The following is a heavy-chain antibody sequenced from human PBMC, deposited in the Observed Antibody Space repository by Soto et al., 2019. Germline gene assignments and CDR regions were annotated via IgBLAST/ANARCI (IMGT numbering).Heavy chain of an antibody. CDR2: ISESGDNA. CDR3: AKGGYIYGLDP. J-gene: IGHJ5*02. Sequence: EVQLLEYGGGLAQPGGSLRLSCAASGFPFNTYAMSWVRQAPGKGPEWVSAISESGDNAFYEDSVQGRFTTSRDNSYNILYLQMNSLIAEDTALYFCAKGGYIYGLDPWGQGTLVTVSS. CDR1: GFPFNTYA. V-gene: IGHV3-23*01. D-gene: IGHD5-18*01.